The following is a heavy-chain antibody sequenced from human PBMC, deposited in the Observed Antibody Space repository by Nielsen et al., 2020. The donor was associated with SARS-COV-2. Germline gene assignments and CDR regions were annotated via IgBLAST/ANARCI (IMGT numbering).Heavy chain of an antibody. CDR3: AREPRYFDWFPAGDAFDI. Sequence: GGSLRLSCAASGFTFSSYAMHWVRQAPGKGLEWVAVISYDGSNKYYADSVKGRFTISRDNSKNTLYLQMNSLRAEDTAVYYCAREPRYFDWFPAGDAFDIWGQGTMVTVSS. J-gene: IGHJ3*02. CDR1: GFTFSSYA. CDR2: ISYDGSNK. D-gene: IGHD3-9*01. V-gene: IGHV3-30-3*01.